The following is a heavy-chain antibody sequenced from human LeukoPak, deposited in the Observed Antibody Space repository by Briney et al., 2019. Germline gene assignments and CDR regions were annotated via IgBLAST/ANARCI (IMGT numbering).Heavy chain of an antibody. CDR1: GSTFSDYG. Sequence: PGGSLRLSCAASGSTFSDYGVNWVRQAPGKGLEWVSSISGSGRSIFYADSVRGRFTISRDNAKNSLYLQMNSLRAEDTAVYYCARDYFYCGGDCFVDYWGQGTLVTVSS. J-gene: IGHJ4*02. CDR2: ISGSGRSI. V-gene: IGHV3-21*01. D-gene: IGHD2-21*02. CDR3: ARDYFYCGGDCFVDY.